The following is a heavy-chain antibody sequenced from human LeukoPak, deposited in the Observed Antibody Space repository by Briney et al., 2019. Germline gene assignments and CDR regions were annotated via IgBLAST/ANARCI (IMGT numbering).Heavy chain of an antibody. J-gene: IGHJ6*02. CDR3: ARRTGYYDSSGYKPTRYYYYGMDV. CDR2: IYYSGST. D-gene: IGHD3-22*01. Sequence: PSETLSLTCAVYGGSLSGYYWSWIRQPPGKGLEWIGYIYYSGSTNYNPSLKSRVTISVDTSKNQFSLKLSSVTAADTAVYYCARRTGYYDSSGYKPTRYYYYGMDVWGQGTTVTVSS. V-gene: IGHV4-59*08. CDR1: GGSLSGYY.